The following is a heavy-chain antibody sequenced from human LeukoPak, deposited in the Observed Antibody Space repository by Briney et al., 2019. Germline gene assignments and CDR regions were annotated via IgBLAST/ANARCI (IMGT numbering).Heavy chain of an antibody. CDR2: ISYNGST. J-gene: IGHJ4*02. D-gene: IGHD3-10*01. V-gene: IGHV4-59*11. Sequence: SETLSLTCTVSGDSISNHYWSWIRQSPGMGLEWIGYISYNGSTSYNPSLRSRVTISGDTSKNHFSLKLSSVAAADTALYYCARDSYYGSASSHLDYWGQGTLVTVSS. CDR1: GDSISNHY. CDR3: ARDSYYGSASSHLDY.